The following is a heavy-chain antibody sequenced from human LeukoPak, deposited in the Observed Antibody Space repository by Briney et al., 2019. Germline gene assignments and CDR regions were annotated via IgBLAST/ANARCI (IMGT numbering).Heavy chain of an antibody. D-gene: IGHD3-3*01. CDR1: GYTLTSYY. V-gene: IGHV1-46*01. J-gene: IGHJ4*02. CDR2: INPSGGST. Sequence: ASVKVSCKASGYTLTSYYMHWVREAPGQGLEWMGIINPSGGSTSYAQKFQGRVTMTRDMSTSTVYMELSSLRSEDTAMYYCARDQNLLEWSTAGYWGQGTLVTVSS. CDR3: ARDQNLLEWSTAGY.